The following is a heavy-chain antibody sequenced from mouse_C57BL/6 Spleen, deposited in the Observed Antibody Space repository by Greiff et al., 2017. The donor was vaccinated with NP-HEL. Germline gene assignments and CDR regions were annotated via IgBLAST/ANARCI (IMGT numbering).Heavy chain of an antibody. D-gene: IGHD2-3*01. V-gene: IGHV1-61*01. Sequence: QVQLQQPGAELVRPGSSVKLSCKASGYTFTSYWMDWVKQRPGQGLEWIGNIYPSDSETHYNQKFKDKATLTVDKSSSTAYMQLSSLTSEDSAVYYCARSIYDGYYDYAMDYWGQGTSVTVSS. CDR1: GYTFTSYW. CDR2: IYPSDSET. CDR3: ARSIYDGYYDYAMDY. J-gene: IGHJ4*01.